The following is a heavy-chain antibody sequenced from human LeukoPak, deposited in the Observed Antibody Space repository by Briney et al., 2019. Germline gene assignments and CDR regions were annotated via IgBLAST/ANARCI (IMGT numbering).Heavy chain of an antibody. CDR1: GFTFSSYA. V-gene: IGHV3-23*01. Sequence: GGSLRLSCAASGFTFSSYAMSWVRQAPGKGLEWVSTINGGGVNTHYADSVGGRFTISRDNSKNTLFLQMNSLRAEDTAVYYCARDDTIYSYGYEDWFDPWGQGTLVTVSS. CDR2: INGGGVNT. J-gene: IGHJ5*02. D-gene: IGHD5-18*01. CDR3: ARDDTIYSYGYEDWFDP.